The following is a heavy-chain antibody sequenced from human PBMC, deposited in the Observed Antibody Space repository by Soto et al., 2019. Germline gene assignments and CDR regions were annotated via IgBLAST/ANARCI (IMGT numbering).Heavy chain of an antibody. J-gene: IGHJ4*02. CDR1: GFTFSSYA. CDR2: ISTNGGST. CDR3: ATQQVATSY. V-gene: IGHV3-23*01. Sequence: PGGSLRLSCAASGFTFSSYAMSWVRQAPGRGLEWVSAISTNGGSTYYPDSVKGRFSISRDNAKNTLYLQMNSPRAEDTAVYYCATQQVATSYWGQGTLVTVSS. D-gene: IGHD5-12*01.